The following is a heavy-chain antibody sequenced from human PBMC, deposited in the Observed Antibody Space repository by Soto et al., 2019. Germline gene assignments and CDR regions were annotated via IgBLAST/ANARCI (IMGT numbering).Heavy chain of an antibody. CDR3: ARYGTRGDW. V-gene: IGHV3-7*01. D-gene: IGHD3-10*01. CDR1: GFTFSSYW. Sequence: QPGGSLRLSCAASGFTFSSYWMSWVRQAPGKGLEWVASIKEDGAEKYYADFAEGRFTISRDNAKDSLYLHLNSLRVGDTAVYYCARYGTRGDWWGLGTQVTVSS. CDR2: IKEDGAEK. J-gene: IGHJ5*01.